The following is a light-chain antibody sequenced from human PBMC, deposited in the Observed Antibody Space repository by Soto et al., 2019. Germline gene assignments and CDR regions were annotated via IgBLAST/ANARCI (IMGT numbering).Light chain of an antibody. V-gene: IGLV2-11*01. Sequence: QSVLTQPRSVSGSPGQSVTISCTGTSSDVGGHNYVSWYQQYPGKAPELLLSSVTKRPSGVPDRFSGSKSGNTASLTISGLQAEDEADYYCCSYAGSYTYVFGTGTKVTVL. J-gene: IGLJ1*01. CDR2: SVT. CDR1: SSDVGGHNY. CDR3: CSYAGSYTYV.